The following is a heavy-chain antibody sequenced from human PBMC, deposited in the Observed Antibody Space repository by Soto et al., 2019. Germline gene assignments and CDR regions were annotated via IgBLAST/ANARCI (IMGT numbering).Heavy chain of an antibody. CDR2: IHPGDSDT. Sequence: PGESLKISCKGSGYSFTNYSIGWVRQMPGKSLEWMGIIHPGDSDTRYSPSFQGHIIISADTYISPVYLQWSSLTASDTAMYYCARHGDSGPEDLLDVWGQGTTVTVSS. V-gene: IGHV5-51*01. CDR1: GYSFTNYS. D-gene: IGHD6-19*01. J-gene: IGHJ6*02. CDR3: ARHGDSGPEDLLDV.